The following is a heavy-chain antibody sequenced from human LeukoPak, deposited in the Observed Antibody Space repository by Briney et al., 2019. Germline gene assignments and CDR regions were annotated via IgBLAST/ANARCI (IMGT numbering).Heavy chain of an antibody. CDR1: GGSITNDNYY. D-gene: IGHD5-24*01. J-gene: IGHJ4*02. V-gene: IGHV4-39*07. Sequence: PSETLSLTCTVSGGSITNDNYYWAWIRQPPGKGLEWIGSIYYSGTTYDNPSLKSRVTISVDTSKNQFSLKLSSVTAADTAVYYCARGRGDGYNTYYFDYWGQGTLVTVSS. CDR2: IYYSGTT. CDR3: ARGRGDGYNTYYFDY.